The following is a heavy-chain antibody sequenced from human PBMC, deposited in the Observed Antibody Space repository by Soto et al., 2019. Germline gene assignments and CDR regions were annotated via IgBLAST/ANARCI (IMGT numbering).Heavy chain of an antibody. D-gene: IGHD5-12*01. V-gene: IGHV4-39*01. Sequence: SETLSLTCTVSGGSISSNSYYWGWIRQPPGKGLEWIGSIYYSGSTYYNPSLKSRVTISVDSSKNQFSLKLSSVTAADTAVYYCARHSGGGDGYNLPFDYWGQGTQVTVSS. CDR2: IYYSGST. CDR3: ARHSGGGDGYNLPFDY. CDR1: GGSISSNSYY. J-gene: IGHJ4*02.